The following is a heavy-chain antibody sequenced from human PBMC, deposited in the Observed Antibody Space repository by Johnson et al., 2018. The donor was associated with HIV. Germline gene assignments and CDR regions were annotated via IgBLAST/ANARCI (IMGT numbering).Heavy chain of an antibody. CDR2: ISYDGSNK. V-gene: IGHV3-30*04. D-gene: IGHD3-22*01. CDR3: PREKLDSSGYYDAFDI. J-gene: IGHJ3*02. CDR1: VFTFSSYA. Sequence: QVQLVESGGGVFQPGRSLRLSCAASVFTFSSYAMHWVRQAPGKGLEWVAVISYDGSNKYYADSVKGRFTISRDNSKNTLYLQMNSLRAEDTAVYYCPREKLDSSGYYDAFDIWGQGTMVTVSS.